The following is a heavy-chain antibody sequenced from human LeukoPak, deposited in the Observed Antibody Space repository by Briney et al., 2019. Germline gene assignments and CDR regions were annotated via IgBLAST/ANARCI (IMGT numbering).Heavy chain of an antibody. D-gene: IGHD3-3*01. Sequence: TGGSLRLSCAAPGFTFTSYAMSWVRQAPGKGLEWVSAISGSGGSTYYADSVKGRFTISIDNAKNTLYLQMNSLRTEDTAVYYCAKDGRDDFWSGYSNFFDYWGQGTLVTVSS. CDR2: ISGSGGST. V-gene: IGHV3-23*01. J-gene: IGHJ4*02. CDR1: GFTFTSYA. CDR3: AKDGRDDFWSGYSNFFDY.